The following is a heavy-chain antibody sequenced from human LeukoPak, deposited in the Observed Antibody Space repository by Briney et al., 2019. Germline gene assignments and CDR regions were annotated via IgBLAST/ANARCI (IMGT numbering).Heavy chain of an antibody. CDR3: ARDKYMSGHVGSLFDP. V-gene: IGHV3-30-3*01. CDR1: AFTFSTYA. CDR2: ISYDGSNK. D-gene: IGHD1-1*01. Sequence: PGGSLRLSCAASAFTFSTYAMHWVRQAPGKGLEWVAFISYDGSNKYYADSVKGRFTISRDNTKSSLSLQMNSLRDEDTAVYYCARDKYMSGHVGSLFDPWGQGTLVIVSS. J-gene: IGHJ5*02.